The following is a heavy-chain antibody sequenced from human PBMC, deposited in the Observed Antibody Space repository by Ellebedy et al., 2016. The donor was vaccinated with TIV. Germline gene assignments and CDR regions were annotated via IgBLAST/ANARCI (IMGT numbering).Heavy chain of an antibody. D-gene: IGHD3-10*01. CDR1: GYTFTNFN. V-gene: IGHV1-18*04. Sequence: ASVKVSCKASGYTFTNFNINWVRQAPGQGLEWMGWISPYNGDTKYTEKFQGRVTVTTDTSTSTAYMELRSLGSDDTAVYYCARGPPSGSPNFYWYFDLWGRGTLVTGSS. CDR3: ARGPPSGSPNFYWYFDL. J-gene: IGHJ2*01. CDR2: ISPYNGDT.